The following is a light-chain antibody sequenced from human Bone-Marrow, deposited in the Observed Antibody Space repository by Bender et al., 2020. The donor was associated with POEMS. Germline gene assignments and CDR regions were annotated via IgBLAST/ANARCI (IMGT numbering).Light chain of an antibody. V-gene: IGLV3-10*01. CDR2: EDN. J-gene: IGLJ2*01. Sequence: SYVLTQPPSVSVAPRQTARITCGGDNIGTRSVHWYQQKPGQAPVLVIFEDNKRASGIPDRFSGSSSGTLAILTITGAQVDDEADYYCYSTDSSGEHWFFGGGTMLTVL. CDR3: YSTDSSGEHWF. CDR1: NIGTRS.